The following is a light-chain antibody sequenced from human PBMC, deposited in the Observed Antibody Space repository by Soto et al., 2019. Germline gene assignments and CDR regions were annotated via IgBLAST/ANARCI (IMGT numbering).Light chain of an antibody. CDR1: SSDVGSYNL. J-gene: IGLJ1*01. V-gene: IGLV2-23*01. CDR2: EGS. Sequence: QSVLTQPASVSGSPGQSITISCTGTSSDVGSYNLVSWYQQHPGKAPKLMIYEGSKRPSGVSNRFSGSKSGNTASLTISGLHAEDEADYSCCSYAGSGTYVFGTGTKVTVL. CDR3: CSYAGSGTYV.